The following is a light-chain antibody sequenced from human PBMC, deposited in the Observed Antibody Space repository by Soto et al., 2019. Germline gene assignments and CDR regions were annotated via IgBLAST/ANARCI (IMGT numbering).Light chain of an antibody. Sequence: EMVMTQSPATLSVSPGERVTLSCRASQSVNRSFAWYQQKPGQGPRLLIYYASTRATGVPDRFSGSGSGTDFTLTISSLQSEDFGVYHCQHYSNWPPTFGPGTKVEIK. V-gene: IGKV3-15*01. CDR1: QSVNRS. CDR2: YAS. J-gene: IGKJ3*01. CDR3: QHYSNWPPT.